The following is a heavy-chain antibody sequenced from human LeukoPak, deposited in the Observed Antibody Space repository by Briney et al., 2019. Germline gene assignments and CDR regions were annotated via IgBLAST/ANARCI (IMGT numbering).Heavy chain of an antibody. J-gene: IGHJ5*01. D-gene: IGHD3-16*01. V-gene: IGHV1-69*04. Sequence: SVKASCLASAITFSNQAISWVRQAPGQGLEWMGRIIPVLGITVYAQKFQGRVTITADKSTTTAYMQLTSLTFEDTAVYYCAAGFGSREFDFWGQATLVSVSS. CDR1: AITFSNQA. CDR3: AAGFGSREFDF. CDR2: IIPVLGIT.